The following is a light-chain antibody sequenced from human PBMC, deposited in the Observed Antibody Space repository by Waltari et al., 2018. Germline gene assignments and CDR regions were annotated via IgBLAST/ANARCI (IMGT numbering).Light chain of an antibody. Sequence: QSVLSQPPAASGTPGQRVTPSCSGTAANLYPNFVHWYQHLPGAAPTLLIYRNKQRPSGVPDRFSGSKSGTSASLAISGLRSEDEALYYCATWDGSVNGDWVFGGGTKLTVL. CDR2: RNK. CDR3: ATWDGSVNGDWV. V-gene: IGLV1-44*01. J-gene: IGLJ3*02. CDR1: AANLYPNF.